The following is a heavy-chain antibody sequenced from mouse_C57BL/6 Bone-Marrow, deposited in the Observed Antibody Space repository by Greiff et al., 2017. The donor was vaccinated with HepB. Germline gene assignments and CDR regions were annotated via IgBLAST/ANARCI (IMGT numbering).Heavy chain of an antibody. Sequence: QVQLQQPGAELVKPGASVKMSCKASGYTFTSYWITWVKQRPGQGLEWIGDIYPGSGSTNYNEKFKSKATLTVDTSSSTAYMQLSSLTSEDSAVYYCARELPLRSERDYWGQGTTLTVSS. CDR3: ARELPLRSERDY. CDR1: GYTFTSYW. V-gene: IGHV1-55*01. CDR2: IYPGSGST. D-gene: IGHD1-1*01. J-gene: IGHJ2*01.